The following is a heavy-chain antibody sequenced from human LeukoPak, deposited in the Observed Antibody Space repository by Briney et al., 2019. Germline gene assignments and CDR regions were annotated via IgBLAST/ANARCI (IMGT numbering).Heavy chain of an antibody. CDR2: IYYSGST. Sequence: SETLSLTCTVSGGSISSSSYHWGWIRQPPGKGLEWIGSIYYSGSTYYNPSLKSRVTISVDTSKNQFSLKLSSVAAADTAVYYCAKGYCSGGSCYRPFDYWGQGTLVTVSS. CDR3: AKGYCSGGSCYRPFDY. CDR1: GGSISSSSYH. J-gene: IGHJ4*02. D-gene: IGHD2-15*01. V-gene: IGHV4-39*01.